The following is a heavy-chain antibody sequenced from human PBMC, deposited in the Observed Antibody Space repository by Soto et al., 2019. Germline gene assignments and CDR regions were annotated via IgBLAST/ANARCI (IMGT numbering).Heavy chain of an antibody. CDR2: IGGSGGTT. CDR1: GFTFNTYA. J-gene: IGHJ4*02. CDR3: AKLPTATNYFDF. V-gene: IGHV3-23*01. Sequence: EVQLLESGGGLVQPGGSLRLSCAASGFTFNTYAMSWVRRAPGKGLESVSAIGGSGGTTFYADSMMGRFTISRDNSKNTLYLQMNSLRAEDTAVYYCAKLPTATNYFDFWGQGTLVTVSS.